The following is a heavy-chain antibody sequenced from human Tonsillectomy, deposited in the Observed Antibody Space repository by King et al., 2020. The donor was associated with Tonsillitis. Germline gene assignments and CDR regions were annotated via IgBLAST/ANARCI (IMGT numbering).Heavy chain of an antibody. Sequence: VQLVESGGGVVQPGRSLRLSCAGSGFTFSSYGMHWVSQAPGKGLEWVAVISFDGSIKYYADSVKGRLTISRDNSKNTLYLQMNSLRAEDTAVYYCAKEDNGGNFFDYWGQGTLVTVSS. J-gene: IGHJ4*02. CDR3: AKEDNGGNFFDY. CDR2: ISFDGSIK. D-gene: IGHD4-23*01. V-gene: IGHV3-30*18. CDR1: GFTFSSYG.